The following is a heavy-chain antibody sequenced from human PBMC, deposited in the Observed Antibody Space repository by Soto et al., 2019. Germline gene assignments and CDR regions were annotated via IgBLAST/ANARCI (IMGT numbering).Heavy chain of an antibody. CDR1: RNSILTSSCY. CDR2: IYYSGST. D-gene: IGHD3-9*01. V-gene: IGHV4-39*01. CDR3: ARDLSPRYFDWLSLGDVFDI. J-gene: IGHJ3*02. Sequence: SDTMSVTCTFPRNSILTSSCYWRWIRQPRGKGLEWIGSIYYSGSTYYNPSLKSRVTISVDTSKNQFSLKLSSVTAADTAVYYCARDLSPRYFDWLSLGDVFDIWGQGTMVT.